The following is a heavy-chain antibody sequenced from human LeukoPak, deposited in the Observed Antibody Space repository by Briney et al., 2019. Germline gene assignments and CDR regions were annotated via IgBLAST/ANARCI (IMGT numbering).Heavy chain of an antibody. CDR2: IYSGGST. J-gene: IGHJ4*02. Sequence: GGSLRLSCAASGFTVSSNYMSWVRQAPGKGLEWVSVIYSGGSTYYADSVKGRFTISRDNSKNTLYLQMNSLRAEDTAVYYCARDAYYGSGSYTYYFDYWGQGTLVTVSS. CDR3: ARDAYYGSGSYTYYFDY. CDR1: GFTVSSNY. D-gene: IGHD3-10*01. V-gene: IGHV3-53*01.